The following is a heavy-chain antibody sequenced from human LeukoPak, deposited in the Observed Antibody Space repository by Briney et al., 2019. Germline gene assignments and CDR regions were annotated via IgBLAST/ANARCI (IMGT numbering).Heavy chain of an antibody. CDR3: ARGICSGGSCYNWFDP. J-gene: IGHJ5*02. Sequence: ASVKVSCKASGYTFTGYYMHWVRQAPGQGLEWMGRINPNSGGTNYAQKFQGRVTMTRDTSISTAYMELSRLRSDDTAVYYCARGICSGGSCYNWFDPRGQGTLVTVSS. CDR1: GYTFTGYY. V-gene: IGHV1-2*06. D-gene: IGHD2-15*01. CDR2: INPNSGGT.